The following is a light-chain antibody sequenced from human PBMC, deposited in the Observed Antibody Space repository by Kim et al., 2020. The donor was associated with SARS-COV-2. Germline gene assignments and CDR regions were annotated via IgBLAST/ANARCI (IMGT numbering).Light chain of an antibody. CDR2: AIS. J-gene: IGKJ4*01. CDR3: QKYEESVLT. CDR1: QGVHNNY. V-gene: IGKV3-20*01. Sequence: EAVLTQSPDTLSLSPGERAILSCRASQGVHNNYVTWYQQKPGQAPRPLIYAISNRATGVPDRFTGSGSGTDFTLTINRVERDDCAVYFCQKYEESVLTFGGGTKVDIK.